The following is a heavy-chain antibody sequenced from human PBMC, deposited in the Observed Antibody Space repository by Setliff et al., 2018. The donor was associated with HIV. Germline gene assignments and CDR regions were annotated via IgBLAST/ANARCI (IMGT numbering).Heavy chain of an antibody. V-gene: IGHV4-61*02. CDR1: GGSISSGTDF. Sequence: SETLSLTCSVSGGSISSGTDFWSWIRQPAGKGLEWIGRIYTSGSTKYNPSLDSRVTISVDTSKNQFSLNLRSVTAADTAVYYCAKDQGITVGAAVYYYFYAMDVWGQGTSVTVSS. CDR2: IYTSGST. D-gene: IGHD6-19*01. CDR3: AKDQGITVGAAVYYYFYAMDV. J-gene: IGHJ6*02.